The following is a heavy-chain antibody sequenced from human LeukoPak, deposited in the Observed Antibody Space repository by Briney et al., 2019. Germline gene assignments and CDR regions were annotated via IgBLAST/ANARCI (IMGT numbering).Heavy chain of an antibody. CDR1: GGSFSGYY. J-gene: IGHJ4*02. Sequence: SETLSLTCAVYGGSFSGYYWSWIRQPPGKGLEWIGEINHSGSTNYNPSLKSRVTISVDTSKNQFSLKLSSVTAADTAVYYCARGVRYYYGSGTNFDYWGQGTLVTVSS. V-gene: IGHV4-34*01. D-gene: IGHD3-10*01. CDR2: INHSGST. CDR3: ARGVRYYYGSGTNFDY.